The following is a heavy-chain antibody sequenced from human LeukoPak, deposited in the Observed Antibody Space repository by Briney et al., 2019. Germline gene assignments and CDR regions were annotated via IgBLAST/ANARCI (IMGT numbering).Heavy chain of an antibody. CDR3: AKDLEVGYYGSGSYDY. CDR2: ISTSSSYI. CDR1: GFTFSSYG. D-gene: IGHD3-10*01. V-gene: IGHV3-21*01. J-gene: IGHJ4*02. Sequence: GGTLRLSCAASGFTFSSYGMSWVRQAPGKGLEWVSSISTSSSYIYYADSLKGRFTISRDNAKNSLYLQMNSLRAEDTAVYYCAKDLEVGYYGSGSYDYWGQGTLVTVSS.